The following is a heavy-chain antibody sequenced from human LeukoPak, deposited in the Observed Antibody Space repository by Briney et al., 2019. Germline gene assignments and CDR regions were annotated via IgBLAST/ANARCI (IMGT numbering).Heavy chain of an antibody. Sequence: SETLSLTCTVSGGSISSGSYYWSWIRQPAGKGLEWIGRIYTSGSANYNPSLKSRVTISVDTSKNQFSLKLSSVTAADSAVYYCARDTDYFDYWGQGTLVTVSS. V-gene: IGHV4-61*02. CDR3: ARDTDYFDY. CDR2: IYTSGSA. J-gene: IGHJ4*02. CDR1: GGSISSGSYY.